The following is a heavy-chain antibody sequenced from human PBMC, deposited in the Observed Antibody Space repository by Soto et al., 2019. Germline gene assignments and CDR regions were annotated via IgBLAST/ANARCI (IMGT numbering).Heavy chain of an antibody. J-gene: IGHJ6*02. D-gene: IGHD2-2*01. V-gene: IGHV5-10-1*01. Sequence: GESLKIFCKGSGYSFTSYWISWVRQMPGKGLEWMGRIDPSDSYTNYSPSFQGHVTISADKSISTAYLQWSSLKASDTAVYYCARLLDSPASTDREVYYYYGMDVWGQGTTVTVSS. CDR3: ARLLDSPASTDREVYYYYGMDV. CDR1: GYSFTSYW. CDR2: IDPSDSYT.